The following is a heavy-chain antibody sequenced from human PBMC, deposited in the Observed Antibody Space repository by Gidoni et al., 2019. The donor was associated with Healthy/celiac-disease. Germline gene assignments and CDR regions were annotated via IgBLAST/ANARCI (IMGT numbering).Heavy chain of an antibody. CDR3: TRPGVDY. J-gene: IGHJ4*02. V-gene: IGHV3-73*02. D-gene: IGHD3-10*01. CDR1: GFTFSGPA. CDR2: IRSKANSYAT. Sequence: EVQLVESGGGLVQPGGSLKLSCAASGFTFSGPAMHWVRQASGKGLEWVGRIRSKANSYATAYAASVKGRFTISRDDSKNTAYLQMNSLKTEDTAVYYCTRPGVDYWGQGTLVTVSS.